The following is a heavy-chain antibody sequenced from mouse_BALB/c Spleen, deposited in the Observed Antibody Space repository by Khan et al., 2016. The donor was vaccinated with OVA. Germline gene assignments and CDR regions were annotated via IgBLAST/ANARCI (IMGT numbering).Heavy chain of an antibody. CDR2: IDPENGNT. D-gene: IGHD1-3*01. CDR1: GFNTNDYY. Sequence: EVQLEESGAELVRPGALVKLSCKASGFNTNDYYIHWVKQRHEQGLEWIGWIDPENGNTIYDPKFQGKARITADTSSNTAYLHLSSLTSEDTAVYDGERRESEAMDYWGQGTSVTVSS. J-gene: IGHJ4*01. CDR3: ERRESEAMDY. V-gene: IGHV14-1*02.